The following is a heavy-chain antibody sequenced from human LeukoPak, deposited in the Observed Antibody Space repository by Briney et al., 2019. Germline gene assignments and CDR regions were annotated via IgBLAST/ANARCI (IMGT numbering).Heavy chain of an antibody. CDR3: ATPVGY. CDR2: ISYDGSNK. D-gene: IGHD2-15*01. J-gene: IGHJ4*02. CDR1: GFTFSSYA. V-gene: IGHV3-30*01. Sequence: GGSLRLSCAASGFTFSSYAMHWVRQAPGKGLEWVAVISYDGSNKYYADSVKGRFTISRDNSKNTLYLQMNSLRVEDTAVYYCATPVGYWGQGTLVTVSS.